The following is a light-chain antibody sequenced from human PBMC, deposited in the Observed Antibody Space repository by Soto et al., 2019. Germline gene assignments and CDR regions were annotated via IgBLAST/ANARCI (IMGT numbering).Light chain of an antibody. V-gene: IGLV2-14*01. Sequence: QSVLTQPASVSGSPGQSITISCTRTSSDVGGYNYVSWYQQHPGKAPKLMIYEVSNRPSGVSNRFSGSKSGNTASLTISGLQADDETDYYCSSYTSSNWVFGGGTNVTVL. CDR2: EVS. J-gene: IGLJ3*02. CDR3: SSYTSSNWV. CDR1: SSDVGGYNY.